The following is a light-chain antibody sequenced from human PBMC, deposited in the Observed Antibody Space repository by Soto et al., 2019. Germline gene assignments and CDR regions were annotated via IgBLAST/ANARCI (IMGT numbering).Light chain of an antibody. CDR2: ANF. CDR1: SSNIGAGYD. CDR3: QSHDNSLSGYV. J-gene: IGLJ1*01. V-gene: IGLV1-40*01. Sequence: QSVLTQPPSVSGAPGQRVTIPCTGSSSNIGAGYDVHWYQQLPGTAPKLLIYANFNRPSGVPDRFSGSKSGTSASLAITGLQAEDEADYYCQSHDNSLSGYVFGPGTKVTVL.